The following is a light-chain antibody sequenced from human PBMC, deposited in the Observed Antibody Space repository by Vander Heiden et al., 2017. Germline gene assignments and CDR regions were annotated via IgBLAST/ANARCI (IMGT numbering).Light chain of an antibody. CDR1: SSDVGVYNY. CDR2: DVS. Sequence: QSALTPPASVSGSPGQSITISCTGTSSDVGVYNYVSWYQQHPGKAPKLMIYDVSNRPAGVSNRFSGSKAGNTASLTISGLQAEDEADYYCSSYTITSTLVFGGGTKLTVL. V-gene: IGLV2-14*01. J-gene: IGLJ3*02. CDR3: SSYTITSTLV.